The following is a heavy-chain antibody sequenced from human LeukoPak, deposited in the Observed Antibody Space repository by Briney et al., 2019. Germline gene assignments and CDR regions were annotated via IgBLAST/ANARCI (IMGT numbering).Heavy chain of an antibody. J-gene: IGHJ4*02. D-gene: IGHD5-24*01. CDR3: ARERGDGYVSSFFDY. CDR1: GYTFTSYY. CDR2: IIPIFGTA. V-gene: IGHV1-69*13. Sequence: ASVKVSCKAPGYTFTSYYMHWVRQAPGQGLEWMGGIIPIFGTANYAQKFQGRVTITADESTSTAYMELSSLRSEDTAVYYCARERGDGYVSSFFDYWGQGTLVTISS.